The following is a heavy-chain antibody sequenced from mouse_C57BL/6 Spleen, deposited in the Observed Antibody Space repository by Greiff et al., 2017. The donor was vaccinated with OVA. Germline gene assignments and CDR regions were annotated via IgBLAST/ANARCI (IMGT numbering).Heavy chain of an antibody. Sequence: VQLKQSGPVLVKPGPSVKISCKASGFTFTDYYMHWVKQSHGKSLEWIGLVYPYNGGTSYNQKFKGKATLTVDTSSSTAYMELNSLTSEDSAVYDCARVGVFITTVVAAGDYYAMDYWGQGTSVTVSS. V-gene: IGHV1-36*01. CDR1: GFTFTDYY. D-gene: IGHD1-1*01. CDR2: VYPYNGGT. J-gene: IGHJ4*01. CDR3: ARVGVFITTVVAAGDYYAMDY.